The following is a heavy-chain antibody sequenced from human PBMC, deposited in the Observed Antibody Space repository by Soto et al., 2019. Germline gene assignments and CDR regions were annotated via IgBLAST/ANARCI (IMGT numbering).Heavy chain of an antibody. CDR3: ARDPGYSSSWYAGHYYGMDV. CDR2: IYSGGST. J-gene: IGHJ6*02. D-gene: IGHD6-13*01. CDR1: GFTVSSNY. Sequence: EVQLVESGGGLVQPGGSLRLSCAASGFTVSSNYMSWVRQAPGKGLEWVSVIYSGGSTYYADSVKGRFTISRHNSKNTLYLQMNSLRAEDTAVYYCARDPGYSSSWYAGHYYGMDVWGQGTTVTVSS. V-gene: IGHV3-53*04.